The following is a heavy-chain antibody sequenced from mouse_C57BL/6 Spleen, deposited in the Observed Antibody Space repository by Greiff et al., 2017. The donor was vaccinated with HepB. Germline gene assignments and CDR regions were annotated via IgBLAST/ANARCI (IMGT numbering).Heavy chain of an antibody. CDR1: GYTFTSYW. CDR2: IHPNSGST. V-gene: IGHV1-64*01. J-gene: IGHJ3*01. Sequence: QVQLQQPGAELVKPGASVKLSCKASGYTFTSYWMHWVKQRPGQGLEWIGMIHPNSGSTNYNEKFKSKATLTVDTSSSTAYMQLSSLTSEDSAGYYCARDGIYYYGSSYAWFAYWGQGTLVTVSA. D-gene: IGHD1-1*01. CDR3: ARDGIYYYGSSYAWFAY.